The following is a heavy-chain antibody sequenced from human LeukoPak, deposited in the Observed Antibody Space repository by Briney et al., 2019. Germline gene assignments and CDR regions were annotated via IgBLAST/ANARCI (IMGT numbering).Heavy chain of an antibody. CDR1: GDSITSGDYF. D-gene: IGHD5/OR15-5a*01. V-gene: IGHV4-61*02. CDR2: VINGGNT. Sequence: SETLSLTCTVSGDSITSGDYFWTWIRQPAGKGLEWVGPVINGGNTDYNPSLNSRVTISVDRFKNQFSLTLSSVTAADTAVYYCTRECLRSTCPVPFDSWGQGTPVTVSS. CDR3: TRECLRSTCPVPFDS. J-gene: IGHJ4*02.